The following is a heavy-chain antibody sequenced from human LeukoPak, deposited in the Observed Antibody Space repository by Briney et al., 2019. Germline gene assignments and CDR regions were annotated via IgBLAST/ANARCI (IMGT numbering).Heavy chain of an antibody. V-gene: IGHV3-30-3*01. CDR1: GFTFSNYA. CDR2: SNK. CDR3: ARDRVPAANLYYYYGMDV. J-gene: IGHJ6*02. Sequence: GGSLRLSCAASGFTFSNYAMHWVRQAPGKGLEWVAGSNKYYADSVKGRFTISRDNSKNTLYLQMNSLRAEDTAVYYCARDRVPAANLYYYYGMDVWGQGTTVTVSS. D-gene: IGHD2-2*01.